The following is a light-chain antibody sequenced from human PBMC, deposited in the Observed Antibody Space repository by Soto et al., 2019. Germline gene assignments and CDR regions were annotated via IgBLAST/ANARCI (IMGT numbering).Light chain of an antibody. Sequence: QSALTQPASVSGSPGQSITISCTGTSSDIGGYNYVSWYQQHPGKAPKLMIYDVSDRPSGVPNRFSGSKSGNTASLTISGLQAEDEADYYCASYASSNTVLFGGGTKLTVL. V-gene: IGLV2-14*03. CDR1: SSDIGGYNY. J-gene: IGLJ2*01. CDR3: ASYASSNTVL. CDR2: DVS.